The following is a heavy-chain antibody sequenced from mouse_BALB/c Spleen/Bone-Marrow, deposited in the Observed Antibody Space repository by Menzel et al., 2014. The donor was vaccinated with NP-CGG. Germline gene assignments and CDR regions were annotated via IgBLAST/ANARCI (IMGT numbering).Heavy chain of an antibody. D-gene: IGHD1-1*01. CDR3: VRSGSSSGYFDC. V-gene: IGHV5-17*02. CDR1: GFTFSSFG. Sequence: EVKLVESGGGLVQPGGSRKLSCAASGFTFSSFGMHWVRQAPEKGLEWVAYISSGSSTIYYGDTVMGRLTISRDNPKNTLFLQMTSLRSEDTATYYCVRSGSSSGYFDCWGQGTTLTVSS. CDR2: ISSGSSTI. J-gene: IGHJ2*01.